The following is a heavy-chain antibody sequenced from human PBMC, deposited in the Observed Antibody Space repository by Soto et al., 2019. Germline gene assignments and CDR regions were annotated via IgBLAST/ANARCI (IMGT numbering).Heavy chain of an antibody. CDR1: GGSMSPYY. CDR2: VFYSGDT. CDR3: ARHFFGSPFDP. Sequence: SETLSLTSTVSGGSMSPYYWSWIRQSPERGLEWIGYVFYSGDTNYNPSLQSRVTISVDTSMNHFSLKLTSVTAADTAVYYCARHFFGSPFDPWGPGILVTVSS. J-gene: IGHJ5*02. D-gene: IGHD3-10*01. V-gene: IGHV4-59*08.